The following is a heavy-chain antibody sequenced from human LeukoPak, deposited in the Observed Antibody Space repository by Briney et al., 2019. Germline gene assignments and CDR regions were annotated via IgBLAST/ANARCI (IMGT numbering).Heavy chain of an antibody. D-gene: IGHD3-22*01. J-gene: IGHJ4*02. Sequence: SETLSLTCAVYGGSFSGYYWSWIRQPPGKGLEWIGEINHSGSTNYNPSLKSRVTISVDKSKDQFSLKLSSVTAADTAVYYCARVQYFDNGGYWNLDYWGQGTLVTVSS. CDR3: ARVQYFDNGGYWNLDY. CDR2: INHSGST. V-gene: IGHV4-34*01. CDR1: GGSFSGYY.